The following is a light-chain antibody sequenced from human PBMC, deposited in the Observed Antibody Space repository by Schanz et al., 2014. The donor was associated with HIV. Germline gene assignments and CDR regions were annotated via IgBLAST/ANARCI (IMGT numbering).Light chain of an antibody. CDR3: QQSYSTPDT. CDR2: AAS. V-gene: IGKV1-39*01. J-gene: IGKJ2*01. CDR1: QSISPW. Sequence: DVQMTQSPSTLSASVGDRVTLTCRATQSISPWLAWYQQKPGKAPKLLIYAASSLQSGVPSRFSGSGSGTDFTLTISSLQPEDFATYYCQQSYSTPDTFGQGTKLEIK.